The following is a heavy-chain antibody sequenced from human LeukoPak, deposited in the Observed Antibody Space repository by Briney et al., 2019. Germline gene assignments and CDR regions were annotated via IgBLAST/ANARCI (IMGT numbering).Heavy chain of an antibody. CDR1: GYTFINHG. V-gene: IGHV1-18*01. J-gene: IGHJ4*02. CDR3: ARDPIVGATLRAFDY. D-gene: IGHD1-26*01. CDR2: ISAYNGNT. Sequence: ASVKVSCKASGYTFINHGISWVRQAPGQELEWMGWISAYNGNTNYAQKLQGRVNMTTDTSTSTAYMELRSLRSDDTAVYYCARDPIVGATLRAFDYWGQGTLVTVSS.